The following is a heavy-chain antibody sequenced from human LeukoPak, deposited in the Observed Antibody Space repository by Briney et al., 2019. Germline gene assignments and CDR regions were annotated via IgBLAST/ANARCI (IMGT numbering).Heavy chain of an antibody. Sequence: PGGSLRLSCAASGFIFSNYGMNWVRQAPGKGLEWVSAISGSGGSIYYADSVKGRFTISRDNSKKTLFLQMKSLRAEDTAVYYCAKDLYDSSGYYSTADAFDIWGQGTMVTVSS. CDR1: GFIFSNYG. CDR3: AKDLYDSSGYYSTADAFDI. J-gene: IGHJ3*02. D-gene: IGHD3-22*01. CDR2: ISGSGGSI. V-gene: IGHV3-23*01.